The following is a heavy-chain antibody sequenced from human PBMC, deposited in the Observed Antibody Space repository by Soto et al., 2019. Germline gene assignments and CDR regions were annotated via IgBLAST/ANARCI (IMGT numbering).Heavy chain of an antibody. V-gene: IGHV2-70*11. Sequence: SGPTLVKPTQTLTLTCTFSGFSLSTSGMCVSWIRQPPGKALEWLARIDWDDDKYYSTSLKTRLTISKDTSKNQVVLTMTNMDPVDTATYYCARISAGIAAAGTGAFDIWGQGTMVTVSS. CDR2: IDWDDDK. CDR1: GFSLSTSGMC. D-gene: IGHD6-13*01. CDR3: ARISAGIAAAGTGAFDI. J-gene: IGHJ3*02.